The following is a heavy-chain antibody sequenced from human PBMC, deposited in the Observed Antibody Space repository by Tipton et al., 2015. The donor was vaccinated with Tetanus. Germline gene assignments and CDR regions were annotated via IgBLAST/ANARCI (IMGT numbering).Heavy chain of an antibody. J-gene: IGHJ4*02. CDR3: ARVYGDSHFDS. CDR2: IYYRGST. CDR1: GDSINSRSYY. V-gene: IGHV4-39*01. Sequence: TLSLTCTVSGDSINSRSYYWGWIRQPPGKGLEWIASIYYRGSTYYNPSLKSRVTISMHTSRNQFSLNLTSVTAADTAVYYCARVYGDSHFDSWGQGTLVTVSS. D-gene: IGHD5/OR15-5a*01.